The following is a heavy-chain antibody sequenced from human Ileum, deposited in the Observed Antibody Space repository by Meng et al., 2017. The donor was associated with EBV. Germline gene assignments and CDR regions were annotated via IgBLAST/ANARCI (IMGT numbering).Heavy chain of an antibody. J-gene: IGHJ4*02. V-gene: IGHV4-39*07. CDR3: ARGSTPAAGAY. D-gene: IGHD6-13*01. CDR2: MYSSGTT. CDR1: GGSISSSSYY. Sequence: QLQLEESGTGLVKPPETLSVTCNASGGSISSSSYYWGWIRQPPGKGLEWIGSMYSSGTTNYNPSLTSRVTISLDTSKNQFSLKLSSVTAADTAVYYCARGSTPAAGAYWGQGTLVTVSS.